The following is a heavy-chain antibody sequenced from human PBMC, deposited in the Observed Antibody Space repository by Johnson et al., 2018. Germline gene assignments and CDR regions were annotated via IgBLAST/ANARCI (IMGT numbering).Heavy chain of an antibody. Sequence: QVQLQESGPGLVKPSETLSLTCTVSGGSISSYYWTWIRQPPGKGLEWIGYIYYSGSTYYHPSLKSRVTISLDTSKDQFSLKLTSVTAADTAVYYCARGVQGTPPPDDAFDVWGQGTMVTVSS. D-gene: IGHD1-14*01. CDR1: GGSISSYY. CDR2: IYYSGST. V-gene: IGHV4-59*01. CDR3: ARGVQGTPPPDDAFDV. J-gene: IGHJ3*01.